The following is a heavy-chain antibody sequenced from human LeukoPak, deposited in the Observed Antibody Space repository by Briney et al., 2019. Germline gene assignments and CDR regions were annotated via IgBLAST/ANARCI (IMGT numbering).Heavy chain of an antibody. CDR1: GYTFTSYG. J-gene: IGHJ4*02. D-gene: IGHD4-17*01. CDR3: ARVNYGDYLPSFDY. CDR2: ISAYNGNQ. Sequence: ASVNVSCKASGYTFTSYGISWVRQAPGQGLEWMGWISAYNGNQNYAQKLQGRVTMTTDTSTSTAYMELRSLRSDDTAVYYCARVNYGDYLPSFDYWGQGTLVTVSS. V-gene: IGHV1-18*01.